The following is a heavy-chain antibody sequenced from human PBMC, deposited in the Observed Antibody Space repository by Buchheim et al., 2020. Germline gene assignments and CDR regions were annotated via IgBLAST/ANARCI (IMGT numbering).Heavy chain of an antibody. Sequence: HVRLQESGPGLVKPSETLSLTCPVSGGSVDSRTYHWSWIRQAPGKGLEWIGHISYTGNTNYSPSLKSRATISIDPSNHQFSLKLTSATAADTAVYYCARDRAGDYDIMTGTYFYGMDVWGQGTT. V-gene: IGHV4-61*01. CDR2: ISYTGNT. CDR3: ARDRAGDYDIMTGTYFYGMDV. D-gene: IGHD3-9*01. CDR1: GGSVDSRTYH. J-gene: IGHJ6*02.